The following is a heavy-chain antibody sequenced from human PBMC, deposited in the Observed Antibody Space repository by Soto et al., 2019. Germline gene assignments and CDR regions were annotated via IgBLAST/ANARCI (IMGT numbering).Heavy chain of an antibody. D-gene: IGHD3-16*01. V-gene: IGHV3-23*01. Sequence: LRLSCVASGFTFRNYAMSWVRQAPGKGLEWVSAISGSGGSTYYADSVRGRITISRDNSKDTVYLQMNSLSADDTAVYYCARDRSGGGDYWGQGTLVTVSS. CDR2: ISGSGGST. CDR1: GFTFRNYA. CDR3: ARDRSGGGDY. J-gene: IGHJ4*02.